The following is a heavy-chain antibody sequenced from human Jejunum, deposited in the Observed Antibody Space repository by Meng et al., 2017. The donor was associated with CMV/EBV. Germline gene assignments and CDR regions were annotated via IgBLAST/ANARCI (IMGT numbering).Heavy chain of an antibody. V-gene: IGHV4-59*01. CDR1: GDSFTYYY. J-gene: IGHJ4*02. CDR2: VSYSGTT. CDR3: VRDRGGLGKYFDF. D-gene: IGHD3-10*01. Sequence: CTVSGDSFTYYYWSWIRQSPGKGLEWIGYVSYSGTTNYNPSLKSRVTISLDLSKSQFSLKLTSVSAADTAVYYCVRDRGGLGKYFDFWGQGSLVSLL.